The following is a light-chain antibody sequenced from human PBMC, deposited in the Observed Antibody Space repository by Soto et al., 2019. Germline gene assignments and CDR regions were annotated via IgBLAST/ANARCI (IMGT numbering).Light chain of an antibody. CDR3: QQYDDVPIFT. CDR2: YAS. Sequence: DIRMTQSPSSLSSSVGETVTITFPASQDIRYPLNWYQKRPGKAPRLLIYYASDLEPGVPSRFSGSGSGTDFTFTISGLQTEDAATYYCQQYDDVPIFTFGPGTKV. J-gene: IGKJ3*01. V-gene: IGKV1-33*01. CDR1: QDIRYP.